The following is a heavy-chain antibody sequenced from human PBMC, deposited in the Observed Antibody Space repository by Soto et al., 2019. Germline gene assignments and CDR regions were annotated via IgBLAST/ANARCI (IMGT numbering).Heavy chain of an antibody. CDR3: ARGKHVNTWRVVFFDP. CDR2: IYHSGST. D-gene: IGHD6-19*01. Sequence: PSETLSLTCAVSGYSISSGYYWGWIRQPPGKGLEWIGSIYHSGSTYYNPSLKSRVTISVDTSKNQFSLKLSSVTAADTAVYYCARGKHVNTWRVVFFDPWGQGTLVTVSS. CDR1: GYSISSGYY. J-gene: IGHJ5*02. V-gene: IGHV4-38-2*01.